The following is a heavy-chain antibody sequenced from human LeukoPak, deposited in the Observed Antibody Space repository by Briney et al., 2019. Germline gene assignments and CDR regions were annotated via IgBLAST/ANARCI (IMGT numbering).Heavy chain of an antibody. CDR1: GFTFSAYW. CDR3: ARRGGSSSRRSPIDY. V-gene: IGHV3-7*01. Sequence: GGSLRLSCAASGFTFSAYWMTWVRQAPGKGPEWVAHIKQDGSEKYYVDSVRGRFTISRDNAKNSLFLQMNSLRVEDTAVYYCARRGGSSSRRSPIDYWGQGTLVTVSS. J-gene: IGHJ4*02. CDR2: IKQDGSEK. D-gene: IGHD6-6*01.